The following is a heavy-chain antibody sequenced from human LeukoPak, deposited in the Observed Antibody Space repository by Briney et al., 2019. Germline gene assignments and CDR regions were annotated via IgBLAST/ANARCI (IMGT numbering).Heavy chain of an antibody. CDR2: ISGSGGST. D-gene: IGHD2-15*01. CDR3: AKDRGYCSGGSCLYFDY. CDR1: GFTFSSYG. J-gene: IGHJ4*02. V-gene: IGHV3-23*01. Sequence: GGTLRLSCAASGFTFSSYGMSWVRQAPGKGLEWVSAISGSGGSTYYADSVKGRFTISRDNSKNTLYLQMNSLGAEDTAVYYCAKDRGYCSGGSCLYFDYWGQGTLVTVSS.